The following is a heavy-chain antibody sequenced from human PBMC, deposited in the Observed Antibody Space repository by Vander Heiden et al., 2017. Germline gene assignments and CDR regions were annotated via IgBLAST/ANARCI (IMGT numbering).Heavy chain of an antibody. Sequence: QVQLVESGGGVVQPGRSLSLSCAASGFTFSSYGMHWVRQAPGKGLEWVAVIWYDGSNKYYADSVKGRFTISRDNSKNTLYLQMNSLRAEDTAVYYCAREEEPLDYWGQGTLVTVSS. J-gene: IGHJ4*02. CDR1: GFTFSSYG. V-gene: IGHV3-33*01. CDR3: AREEEPLDY. D-gene: IGHD1-26*01. CDR2: IWYDGSNK.